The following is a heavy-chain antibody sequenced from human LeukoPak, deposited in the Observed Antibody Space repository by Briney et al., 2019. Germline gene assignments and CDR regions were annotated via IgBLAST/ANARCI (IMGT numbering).Heavy chain of an antibody. CDR2: ISSSSSYI. Sequence: SGGSLRLSCAASGFTFSSYSMNWVRQAPGKGLEWVSSISSSSSYIYYADSVKGRFTISRDNSKNTLYLQMNSLRAEDTAVYYCAKGKVRNWFDPWGQGTLVTVSS. CDR1: GFTFSSYS. CDR3: AKGKVRNWFDP. J-gene: IGHJ5*02. V-gene: IGHV3-21*04.